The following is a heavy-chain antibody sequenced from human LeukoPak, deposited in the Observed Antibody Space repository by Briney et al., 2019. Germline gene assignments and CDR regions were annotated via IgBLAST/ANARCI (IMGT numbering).Heavy chain of an antibody. J-gene: IGHJ3*02. V-gene: IGHV4-39*01. CDR1: GGSISSSSYY. CDR3: ARLGVGAFDI. D-gene: IGHD2-15*01. Sequence: SETLSLTCTVSGGSISSSSYYWGCIRQPPGKGLEWIGSIYYSGSTYYNPSLKSRVTIYVDTSKNQFSLKLSSVTAADTAVYYCARLGVGAFDIWGQGTMVTVSS. CDR2: IYYSGST.